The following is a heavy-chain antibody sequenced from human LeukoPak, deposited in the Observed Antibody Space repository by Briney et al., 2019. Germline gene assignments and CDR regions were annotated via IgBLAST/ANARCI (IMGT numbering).Heavy chain of an antibody. CDR1: GFTFGDYA. V-gene: IGHV3-49*04. D-gene: IGHD3-10*01. CDR2: VRSRAYGGTP. CDR3: ARDRRYYYGSGSSPTFDY. J-gene: IGHJ4*02. Sequence: PGGSLRLSCIASGFTFGDYAMDWVRQAPGKGLEWVGFVRSRAYGGTPEYGASVKGRFTISRDDSKAVAYLQMNSLRVEDTAVYYCARDRRYYYGSGSSPTFDYWGQGTLVTVSS.